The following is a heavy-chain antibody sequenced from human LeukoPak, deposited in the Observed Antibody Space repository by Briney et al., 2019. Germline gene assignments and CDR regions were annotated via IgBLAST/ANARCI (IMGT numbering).Heavy chain of an antibody. CDR1: GFTFSSYE. CDR2: ISSSGSTI. Sequence: GGSLRLSCAASGFTFSSYEMNWVRQAPGKGLEWVSYISSSGSTIYYADSVKGRFTISRDNAKNSLYLQMNSLRAEDTAVYYCARAPVIRIGVFDIWGQGTMVTVSS. J-gene: IGHJ3*02. CDR3: ARAPVIRIGVFDI. D-gene: IGHD1-14*01. V-gene: IGHV3-48*03.